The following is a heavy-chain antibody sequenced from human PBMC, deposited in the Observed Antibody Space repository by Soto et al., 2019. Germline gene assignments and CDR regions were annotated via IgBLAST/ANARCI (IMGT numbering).Heavy chain of an antibody. V-gene: IGHV1-3*01. CDR2: SNAGNGNT. Sequence: QVQLVQSGAEVKKPGASVKVSCKASGYTFTSYAMHWVRQAPGQRLEWMGWSNAGNGNTKYSQKFQGRVTITRDRSASTAYMELSRLRSEDTAVYYCARGRYCSSTSCYFELALWFDPWGQGTLVTVSS. J-gene: IGHJ5*02. D-gene: IGHD2-2*01. CDR3: ARGRYCSSTSCYFELALWFDP. CDR1: GYTFTSYA.